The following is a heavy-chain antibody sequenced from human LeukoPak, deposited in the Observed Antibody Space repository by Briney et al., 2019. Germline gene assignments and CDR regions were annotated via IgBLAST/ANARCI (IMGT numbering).Heavy chain of an antibody. J-gene: IGHJ6*03. D-gene: IGHD6-13*01. CDR1: GDSISSSSSY. CDR3: ARGLGAAAGTRGYYYYYYMDV. Sequence: SETLSLTCTVSGDSISSSSSYWSWIRQPPGKGLEWIGEINHSGSTNYNPSLKSRVTISVDTSKNQFSLKLSSVTAADTAVYYCARGLGAAAGTRGYYYYYYMDVWGKGTTVTVSS. CDR2: INHSGST. V-gene: IGHV4-39*07.